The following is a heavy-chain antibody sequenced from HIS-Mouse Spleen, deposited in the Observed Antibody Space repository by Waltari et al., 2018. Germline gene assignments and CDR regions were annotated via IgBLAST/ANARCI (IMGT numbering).Heavy chain of an antibody. D-gene: IGHD6-13*01. CDR3: AREIPYSSSWYDWYFDL. Sequence: QLQLQESGPGLVKPSETLSLTCTVSGGSIRISSSSWGWIRQPPGKGLEWIGGIYYSGSTYYNPSLKSRVTISVDTSKNQFSLKLSSVTAADTAVYYCAREIPYSSSWYDWYFDLWGRGTLVTVSS. CDR1: GGSIRISSSS. CDR2: IYYSGST. J-gene: IGHJ2*01. V-gene: IGHV4-39*07.